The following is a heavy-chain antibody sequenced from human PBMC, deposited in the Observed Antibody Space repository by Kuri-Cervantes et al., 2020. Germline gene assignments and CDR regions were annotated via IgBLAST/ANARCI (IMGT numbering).Heavy chain of an antibody. CDR1: GGSISSSSYY. D-gene: IGHD2-2*01. CDR3: ARGRSTARYYYYYYYMDV. J-gene: IGHJ6*03. Sequence: GSLRLSCTVSGGSISSSSYYWGWIRQPPGKGLEWIGEINHSGSTNYNPSLKSRVTISVDTSKNQFSLKLSSVTAADTAVYYCARGRSTARYYYYYYYMDVWGKGTTVTVSS. V-gene: IGHV4-39*07. CDR2: INHSGST.